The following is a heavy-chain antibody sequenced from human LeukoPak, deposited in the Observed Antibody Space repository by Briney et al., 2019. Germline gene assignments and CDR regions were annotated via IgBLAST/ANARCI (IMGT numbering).Heavy chain of an antibody. CDR2: IYHSGST. CDR1: GYSISSGYY. CDR3: ARHSIVLMVYPSYFDY. J-gene: IGHJ4*02. D-gene: IGHD2-8*01. Sequence: VKPSETLSLTCAVSGYSISSGYYWGWIRQPPGKGLEWIGSIYHSGSTYYNPSLKSRVTISVDTSKNQFSLKLSSVTAADTAVYYRARHSIVLMVYPSYFDYWGQGTLVTVSS. V-gene: IGHV4-38-2*01.